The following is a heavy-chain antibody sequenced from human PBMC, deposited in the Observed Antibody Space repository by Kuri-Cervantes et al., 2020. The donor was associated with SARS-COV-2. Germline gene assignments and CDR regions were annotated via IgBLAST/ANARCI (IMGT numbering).Heavy chain of an antibody. CDR3: ARANMVRGVMWAFDI. D-gene: IGHD3-10*01. CDR2: ITSSSTYK. V-gene: IGHV3-21*01. J-gene: IGHJ3*02. Sequence: GESLKISCAASGFSFSSYSMNWVRQAPGTGVEWVAAITSSSTYKNYADSVKGRFTISRDNSKNTLYLQMNSLRAEDTAVYYCARANMVRGVMWAFDIWGQGTMVTVSS. CDR1: GFSFSSYS.